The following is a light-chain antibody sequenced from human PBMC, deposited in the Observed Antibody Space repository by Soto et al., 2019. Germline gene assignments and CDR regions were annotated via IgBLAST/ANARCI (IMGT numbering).Light chain of an antibody. Sequence: EIMLTQSPGTLSLSPGERATLSCRASQSVSSSYLAWYQQKPGQAPRLLIYGASSRATGIPDRFSGSGSGTVFTLTITRLQHVDFAVYYCQPYGSSAPYTFGQGTKLEIK. V-gene: IGKV3-20*01. J-gene: IGKJ2*01. CDR3: QPYGSSAPYT. CDR2: GAS. CDR1: QSVSSSY.